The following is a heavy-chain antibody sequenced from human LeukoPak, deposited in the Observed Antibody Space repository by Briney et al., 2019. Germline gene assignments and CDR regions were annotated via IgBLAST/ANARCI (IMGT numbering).Heavy chain of an antibody. CDR2: INGDGSTT. D-gene: IGHD2-15*01. V-gene: IGHV3-74*01. Sequence: GGSLRLSCAASGFTFSRYWMHWVRQAPGKGLVWVSRINGDGSTTSYADSVKGGFTISRDNSKNTLYLQMNSLRAEDTAVYYCAKSANCSGGSCSSSYYFDYWGQGTLVTVSS. CDR3: AKSANCSGGSCSSSYYFDY. J-gene: IGHJ4*02. CDR1: GFTFSRYW.